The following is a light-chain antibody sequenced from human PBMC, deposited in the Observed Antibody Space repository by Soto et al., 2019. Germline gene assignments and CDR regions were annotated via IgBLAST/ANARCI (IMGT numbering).Light chain of an antibody. CDR2: EDN. CDR3: QSYDSINPVV. Sequence: NFMLTQPHSVSEAPGKTVTISCTRSSGSIARNYVQWYQQRPGSAPTTLIYEDNERPSRVPDRFSGSIDSSSNSASLTISGLTTEDEADYYCQSYDSINPVVFGGGTQLTVL. V-gene: IGLV6-57*04. CDR1: SGSIARNY. J-gene: IGLJ2*01.